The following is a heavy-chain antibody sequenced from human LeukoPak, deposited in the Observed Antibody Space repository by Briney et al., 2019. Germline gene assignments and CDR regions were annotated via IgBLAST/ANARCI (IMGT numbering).Heavy chain of an antibody. CDR1: GGSISSSSYY. V-gene: IGHV4-39*01. J-gene: IGHJ3*02. D-gene: IGHD3-16*01. CDR3: ARGPLRDADI. Sequence: PSETLSLTCTVSGGSISSSSYYWGWIRQPPGKGLEWIGSIYYSGSTYYNPSLKSRVTISVDTSKNQFSLKLSSVTAADTAVYYCARGPLRDADIWGQGTMVTVSS. CDR2: IYYSGST.